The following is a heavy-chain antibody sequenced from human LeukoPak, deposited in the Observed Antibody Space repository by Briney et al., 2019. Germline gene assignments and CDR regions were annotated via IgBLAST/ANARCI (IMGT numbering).Heavy chain of an antibody. V-gene: IGHV3-30*18. D-gene: IGHD3-3*01. CDR3: AKWATYDFWSGLDY. CDR2: ISYDGSNK. CDR1: GFTFSSYG. J-gene: IGHJ4*02. Sequence: GGSLRLSCAASGFTFSSYGMHWVRQAPGKGLEWVAVISYDGSNKYYADSVKGRFTISRDNSKNTLYLQMNSLRAEDTAVYYCAKWATYDFWSGLDYWGQGTLVTVSS.